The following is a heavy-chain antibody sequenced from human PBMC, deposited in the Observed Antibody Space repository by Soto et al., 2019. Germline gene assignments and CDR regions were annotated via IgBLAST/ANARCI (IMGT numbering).Heavy chain of an antibody. CDR1: GFTFSSYA. J-gene: IGHJ4*02. CDR2: ISGSGGST. V-gene: IGHV3-23*01. D-gene: IGHD4-17*01. CDR3: GKDLNTVVTPLDY. Sequence: EVQLLESGGGLVQPGGSLILSCAASGFTFSSYAMSWVRQAPGKGLAWVSAISGSGGSTYYADSVKGRFTISRDNSKNTLYLQMNSLRAEDTALYYCGKDLNTVVTPLDYWGQGTLVTVSS.